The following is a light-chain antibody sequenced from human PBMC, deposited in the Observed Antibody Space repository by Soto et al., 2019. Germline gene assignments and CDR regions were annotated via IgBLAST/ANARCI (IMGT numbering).Light chain of an antibody. J-gene: IGLJ1*01. CDR3: SSYAGSNNYV. Sequence: QSVLTQPPSASVSPGQSVTISCTGTSSDVGAYNYVSWYQQHPGKAPKLMIYEVSKRPSGVPDRFSGSKSGNPASLTVSGLQAEDEADYYCSSYAGSNNYVFGTGTKVTVL. CDR2: EVS. V-gene: IGLV2-8*01. CDR1: SSDVGAYNY.